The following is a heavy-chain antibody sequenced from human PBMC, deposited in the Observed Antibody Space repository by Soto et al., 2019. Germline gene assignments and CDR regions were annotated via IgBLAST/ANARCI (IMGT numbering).Heavy chain of an antibody. CDR3: ARPDYGSGSYPPF. J-gene: IGHJ4*01. D-gene: IGHD3-10*01. CDR2: ITYDGSNK. V-gene: IGHV3-30-3*01. Sequence: QVQLVESGGGVVQPGRSLRLSCTASGFTFSSYAMHWVRQAPGKGLEWVAVITYDGSNKYYADSVKGRFTISRDNSKNTQFLQMNRLRDADTAVYYCARPDYGSGSYPPFRGHGALISVYS. CDR1: GFTFSSYA.